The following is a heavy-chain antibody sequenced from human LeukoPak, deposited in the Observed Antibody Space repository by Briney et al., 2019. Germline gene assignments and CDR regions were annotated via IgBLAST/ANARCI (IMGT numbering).Heavy chain of an antibody. D-gene: IGHD3-10*01. V-gene: IGHV3-30*18. J-gene: IGHJ4*02. CDR2: ITYDGITT. Sequence: GGSLRLSCVASGFTLSSCGMHWVRQAPGKGLEWVAVITYDGITTYSDDSVKGRFTISRDTSKSTLHLQMNNLRPEDTAAYFCVKEQGSGYYRTADYWGQGTLVTVSS. CDR1: GFTLSSCG. CDR3: VKEQGSGYYRTADY.